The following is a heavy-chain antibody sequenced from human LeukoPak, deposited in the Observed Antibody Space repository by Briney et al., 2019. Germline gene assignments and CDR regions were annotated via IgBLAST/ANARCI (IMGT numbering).Heavy chain of an antibody. CDR1: GGSISRDY. CDR3: AALGPQQLVAFDY. D-gene: IGHD6-13*01. V-gene: IGHV4-59*01. J-gene: IGHJ4*02. CDR2: IYYTGST. Sequence: SETLSLTCTVSGGSISRDYWSWIRQPPGKGLEWIGYIYYTGSTNYNPSLNSRVTISLETSKNQFSLNLSSVTAADTAVYYCAALGPQQLVAFDYWGQGTLVTVSS.